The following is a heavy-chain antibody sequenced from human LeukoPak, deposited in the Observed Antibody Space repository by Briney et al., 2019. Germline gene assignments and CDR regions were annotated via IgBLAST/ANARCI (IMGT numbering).Heavy chain of an antibody. CDR2: ISSSSSYI. J-gene: IGHJ4*02. Sequence: GGSLRLSCAASGFTFSSYSMNWVRQAPGKGLEWVSSISSSSSYIYYADSVKGRFTISRDNAKNSLYLQMNSLRAEDTAVYYCARDGYYYDSSGYYAEGNIDYWGQGTLVTVSS. CDR1: GFTFSSYS. CDR3: ARDGYYYDSSGYYAEGNIDY. D-gene: IGHD3-22*01. V-gene: IGHV3-21*01.